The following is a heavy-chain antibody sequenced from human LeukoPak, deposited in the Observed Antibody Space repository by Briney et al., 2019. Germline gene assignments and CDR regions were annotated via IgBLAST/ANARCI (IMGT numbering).Heavy chain of an antibody. CDR3: AKGPHGYCSGGSCYYNYYGMDV. D-gene: IGHD2-15*01. V-gene: IGHV3-23*01. J-gene: IGHJ6*02. Sequence: GGSLRLSCAASGFTFSSYAMSWVRQAEGKGLEWVSGISGGGGSTYYADSVKGRFTISRDNSKNTLYLQMNSLRAEDTAVYYCAKGPHGYCSGGSCYYNYYGMDVWGQGTTVTVSS. CDR2: ISGGGGST. CDR1: GFTFSSYA.